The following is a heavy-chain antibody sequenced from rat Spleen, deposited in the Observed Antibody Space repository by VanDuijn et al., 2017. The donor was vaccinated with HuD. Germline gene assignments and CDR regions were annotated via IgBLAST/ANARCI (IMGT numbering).Heavy chain of an antibody. CDR1: GFTFSDYG. V-gene: IGHV5-29*01. Sequence: EVQLVESGGGLVQPGRSLKLSCAASGFTFSDYGMAWVRQAPTKGLEWVATISSDGRRNYYRDSVKGRFTISRDNAKSSLYLQMDSLRSEDTATYYCATNSGPSYWGQGVMVTVSS. D-gene: IGHD4-3*01. J-gene: IGHJ2*01. CDR3: ATNSGPSY. CDR2: ISSDGRRN.